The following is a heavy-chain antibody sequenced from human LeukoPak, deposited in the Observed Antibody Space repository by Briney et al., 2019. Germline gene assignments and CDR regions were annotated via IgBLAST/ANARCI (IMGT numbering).Heavy chain of an antibody. D-gene: IGHD3-10*01. J-gene: IGHJ6*02. CDR2: ISSSGTSI. CDR3: TRHYGTGFYGMDV. Sequence: GGSLRLSCAASGFTFSRHGMHWVRQAPGKGLEWLSYISSSGTSIYYADSVKGRFTISRENAKNSLYLQMNSLRVEDTAIYYCTRHYGTGFYGMDVWGQGTTVTVSS. V-gene: IGHV3-48*03. CDR1: GFTFSRHG.